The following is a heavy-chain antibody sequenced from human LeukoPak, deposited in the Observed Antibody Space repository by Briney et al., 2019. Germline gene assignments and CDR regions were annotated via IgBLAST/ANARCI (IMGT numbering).Heavy chain of an antibody. CDR2: IYHSGST. V-gene: IGHV4-4*02. J-gene: IGHJ5*02. Sequence: SGTLSLTCAVSGGSISSSNWWSWVRQPPGKGLEWIGEIYHSGSTNYNPSLKSRVTISVDKSKNQFSLKLSSVTAADTAVYYCARSIAAAGTWFWFDPWGQGTLVTVSS. CDR1: GGSISSSNW. D-gene: IGHD6-13*01. CDR3: ARSIAAAGTWFWFDP.